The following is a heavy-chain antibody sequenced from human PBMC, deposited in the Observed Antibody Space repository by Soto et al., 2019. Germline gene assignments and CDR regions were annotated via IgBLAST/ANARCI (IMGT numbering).Heavy chain of an antibody. CDR2: INYSGST. Sequence: QVQLQESGPGLVKPSETLSLTCTVSGGFISSYYWSWIRQPPGKGLEWIGYINYSGSTNYNPSLKSRVTTSLDTSKNQFSLKLSSVTAADTAVYYCANYDSSGYGMDYWGQGTLVTGSS. CDR1: GGFISSYY. V-gene: IGHV4-59*01. D-gene: IGHD3-22*01. CDR3: ANYDSSGYGMDY. J-gene: IGHJ4*02.